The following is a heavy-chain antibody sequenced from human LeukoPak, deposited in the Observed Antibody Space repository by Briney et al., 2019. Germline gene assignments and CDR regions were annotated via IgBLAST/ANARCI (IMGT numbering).Heavy chain of an antibody. D-gene: IGHD4-11*01. CDR2: ISGSGGST. CDR1: GFTFSSYA. Sequence: GGSLRLSCAASGFTFSSYAMSWVRQAPGKGLEWVSAISGSGGSTYYADSVKGRFTISRDNSKNTLYLQMYSLRAEDTAVYYCAKVTTVTTTPYWGQGTLVTVSS. J-gene: IGHJ4*02. V-gene: IGHV3-23*01. CDR3: AKVTTVTTTPY.